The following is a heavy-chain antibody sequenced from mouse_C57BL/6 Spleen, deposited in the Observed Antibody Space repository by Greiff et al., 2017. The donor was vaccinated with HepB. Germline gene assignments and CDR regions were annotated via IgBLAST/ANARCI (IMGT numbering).Heavy chain of an antibody. V-gene: IGHV1-52*01. CDR2: IDPSDSET. D-gene: IGHD2-1*01. CDR3: ARKRNGNYAYAMDY. J-gene: IGHJ4*01. Sequence: QVHVKQPGAELVRPGSSVKLSCKASGYTFTSYWMHWVKQRPIQGLEWIGNIDPSDSETHYNQKFKDKATLTVDKSSSTAYMQLSSLTSEDSAVYYCARKRNGNYAYAMDYWGQGTSVTVSS. CDR1: GYTFTSYW.